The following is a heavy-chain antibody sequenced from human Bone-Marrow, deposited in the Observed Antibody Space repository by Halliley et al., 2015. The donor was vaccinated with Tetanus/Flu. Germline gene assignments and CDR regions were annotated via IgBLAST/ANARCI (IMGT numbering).Heavy chain of an antibody. V-gene: IGHV3-11*03. J-gene: IGHJ4*02. Sequence: SPPDYAGSVKGRFSIPRDNAKNSLYLQMNSLRAEDTAVYYCARSHYCRDGNCYSITWDRYYFDSWGRGTLVTVSS. CDR3: ARSHYCRDGNCYSITWDRYYFDS. CDR2: SPP. D-gene: IGHD2-15*01.